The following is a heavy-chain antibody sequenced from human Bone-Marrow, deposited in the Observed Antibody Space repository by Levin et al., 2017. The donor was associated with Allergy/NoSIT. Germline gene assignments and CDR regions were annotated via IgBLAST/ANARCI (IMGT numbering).Heavy chain of an antibody. CDR3: GKYSRTDNYIDY. CDR2: IYHMGNA. Sequence: SQTLSLPCTVSGGSISSGGSSWSWVRQPPGKGLEWIGSIYHMGNAYYNPSLKSRVSMSIDRSMNQFFLTLNSVTAADTAVYYCGKYSRTDNYIDYWGQGTLVTVSS. V-gene: IGHV4-30-2*01. D-gene: IGHD2/OR15-2a*01. CDR1: GGSISSGGSS. J-gene: IGHJ4*02.